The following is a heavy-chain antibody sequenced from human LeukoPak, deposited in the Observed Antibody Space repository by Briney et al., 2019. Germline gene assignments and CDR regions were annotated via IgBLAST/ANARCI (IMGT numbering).Heavy chain of an antibody. CDR1: GGSISPYY. V-gene: IGHV4-59*01. Sequence: SETLSLTCSVSGGSISPYYWSWIRQPPGKGLEWIGYIYYTGSTNCNPSLKSRVTMPVDTSKNQFSLKLSSVTAADTAVYHCARAYDFWSGYYVLDYWGQGTLVTVSS. CDR2: IYYTGST. J-gene: IGHJ4*02. D-gene: IGHD3-3*01. CDR3: ARAYDFWSGYYVLDY.